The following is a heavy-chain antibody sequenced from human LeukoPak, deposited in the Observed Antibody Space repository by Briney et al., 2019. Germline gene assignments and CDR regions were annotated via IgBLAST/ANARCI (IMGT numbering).Heavy chain of an antibody. J-gene: IGHJ4*02. CDR1: GGSISSYY. D-gene: IGHD2-15*01. CDR2: IYASGST. Sequence: SETLSLTCTVSGGSISSYYWSWIRRPAGKGLEWIGRIYASGSTNYNPPLKSRVTMSVDTSKNQFSLKLSSVTAADTAVYYCASYSGSNVYYVSWGQGTLVTVSS. V-gene: IGHV4-4*07. CDR3: ASYSGSNVYYVS.